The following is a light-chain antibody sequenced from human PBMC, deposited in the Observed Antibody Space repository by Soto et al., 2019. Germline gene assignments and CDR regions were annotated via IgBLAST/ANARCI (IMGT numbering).Light chain of an antibody. V-gene: IGKV4-1*01. CDR3: QQYYSSPLT. J-gene: IGKJ4*01. CDR1: QSVSYSSDKRNC. Sequence: DIVMTQSPDSLAVSLGERATINCKSSQSVSYSSDKRNCLAWYQQKPGLPPKLLIYWASTRESGVPDRFSGTVCGTDFTLTIGSLQAEDVAVYYCQQYYSSPLTFCGGTKVEIK. CDR2: WAS.